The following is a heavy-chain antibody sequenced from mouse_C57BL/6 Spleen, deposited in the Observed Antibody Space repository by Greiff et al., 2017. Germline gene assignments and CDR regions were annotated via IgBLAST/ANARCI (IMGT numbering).Heavy chain of an antibody. Sequence: QVQLKQSGAELVKPGASVKISCKASGYAFSSYWMNWVKQRPGKGLEWIGQIYPGDGDTNYNGKFKGKATLTADKSSSTAYMQRSSLTSEDSAVYFCARSRLLPSMDYWGQGTSVTVSS. J-gene: IGHJ4*01. CDR3: ARSRLLPSMDY. CDR1: GYAFSSYW. CDR2: IYPGDGDT. D-gene: IGHD2-3*01. V-gene: IGHV1-80*01.